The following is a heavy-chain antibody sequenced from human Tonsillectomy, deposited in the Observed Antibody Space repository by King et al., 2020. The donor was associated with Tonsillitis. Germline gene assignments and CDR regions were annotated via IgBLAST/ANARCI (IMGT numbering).Heavy chain of an antibody. Sequence: VQLQESGPGLVKPSQPLSLTCTVSCGSISSGSYYWNWIRQPAGKGLEWIGRIYPSGSTNDNPSLKSRVTMSVETSKNQFSLKLSSVTAADTAVYYCARALWSGYLDAFDIWGQGTMVTVSS. CDR3: ARALWSGYLDAFDI. CDR1: CGSISSGSYY. CDR2: IYPSGST. D-gene: IGHD3-3*01. V-gene: IGHV4-61*02. J-gene: IGHJ3*02.